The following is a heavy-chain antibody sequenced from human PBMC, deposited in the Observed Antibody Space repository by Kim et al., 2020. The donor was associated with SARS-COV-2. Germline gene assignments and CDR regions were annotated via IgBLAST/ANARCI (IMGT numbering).Heavy chain of an antibody. D-gene: IGHD1-26*01. Sequence: SETLSLTCLVSGASITDYYWSWVRQSPGKTLEWIGYISYGGTANYNPSLKSRVIVSLDTSKNQFSLRLTSVTAADTAMYFCAGPSVGAMKYGGQRLVVTVSS. V-gene: IGHV4-59*01. CDR1: GASITDYY. CDR2: ISYGGTA. J-gene: IGHJ4*02. CDR3: AGPSVGAMKY.